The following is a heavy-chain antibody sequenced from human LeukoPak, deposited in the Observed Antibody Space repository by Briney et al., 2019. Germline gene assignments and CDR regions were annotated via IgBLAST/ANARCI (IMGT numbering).Heavy chain of an antibody. CDR3: AKSYYDIWSGIPDAFDI. V-gene: IGHV3-23*01. Sequence: TGGSLRLSCAASGFTFSSYAISWVRQAPGKGLEWVSAISGSGGSTYYADSMKGRFTISRDNSKNTLYLQMNSLRAEDTAVYYCAKSYYDIWSGIPDAFDIWGQGTMVIVSS. D-gene: IGHD3-3*01. CDR2: ISGSGGST. J-gene: IGHJ3*02. CDR1: GFTFSSYA.